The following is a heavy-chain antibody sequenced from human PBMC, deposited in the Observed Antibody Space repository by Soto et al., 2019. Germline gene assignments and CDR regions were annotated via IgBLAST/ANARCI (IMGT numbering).Heavy chain of an antibody. Sequence: QVQLVESGGGVVQPGRSLRLSCAASGFTFSNYDMHWFRQAPGKGLERVAVIWYDGSEKYYAASVKGRYTISRDNSKNTLYLQMNSLGAEDTAVYYCARYASGGDYWGQGTLVTVSS. CDR2: IWYDGSEK. CDR3: ARYASGGDY. V-gene: IGHV3-33*01. J-gene: IGHJ4*02. CDR1: GFTFSNYD. D-gene: IGHD2-2*01.